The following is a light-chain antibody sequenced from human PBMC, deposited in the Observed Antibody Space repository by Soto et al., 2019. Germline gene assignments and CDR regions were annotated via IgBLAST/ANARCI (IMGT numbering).Light chain of an antibody. J-gene: IGLJ2*01. Sequence: QSVLTQPPSVSGAPGQRVTISCTGSSSNIGAGYDVHWYQQFPGTAPKLLIYGNNNRPSGVPDRFSASKSGTSASLAIAGLQAEDEADYYCQSYDNSLSIHVIFGGGTKLTVL. CDR1: SSNIGAGYD. CDR2: GNN. V-gene: IGLV1-40*01. CDR3: QSYDNSLSIHVI.